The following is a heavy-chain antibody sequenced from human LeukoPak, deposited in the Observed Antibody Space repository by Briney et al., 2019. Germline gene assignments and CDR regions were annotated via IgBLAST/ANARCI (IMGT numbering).Heavy chain of an antibody. Sequence: SETLSLTCTVSGGSISSGDYYWSWIRQPPGKGLEWIGYIYYSGSTYYNPSLKSRVTISVDTSKNRFSLKLSSVTTADTAVYYCATHSSGYDSGNDAFDIWGQGTMVTVSS. D-gene: IGHD3-22*01. CDR1: GGSISSGDYY. V-gene: IGHV4-30-4*08. CDR3: ATHSSGYDSGNDAFDI. CDR2: IYYSGST. J-gene: IGHJ3*02.